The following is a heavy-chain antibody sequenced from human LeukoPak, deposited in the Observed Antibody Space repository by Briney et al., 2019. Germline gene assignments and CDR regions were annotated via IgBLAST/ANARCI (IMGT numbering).Heavy chain of an antibody. CDR3: AKFLEYVVVPAAGIDY. V-gene: IGHV3-23*01. Sequence: GGALRLSCAASGFTFSSYAMSWGRQAPGEGLEGGSAISGSGGSTYYADSVKGRFTISRDNSKNTLYLQMNSLRAEDTAVYYCAKFLEYVVVPAAGIDYWGQGTLVTVSS. J-gene: IGHJ4*02. CDR2: ISGSGGST. CDR1: GFTFSSYA. D-gene: IGHD2-2*01.